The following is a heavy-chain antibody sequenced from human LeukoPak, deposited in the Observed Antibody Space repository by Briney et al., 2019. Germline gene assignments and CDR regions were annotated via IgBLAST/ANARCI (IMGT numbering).Heavy chain of an antibody. J-gene: IGHJ3*02. CDR3: AGYCSSTSCEPDAFDI. V-gene: IGHV6-1*01. D-gene: IGHD2-2*01. Sequence: SQTLSLTCAISGDSVSSNSAAWNWIRQSPSRGLEWLGRTYYRSKWYNDYAVSVKSRITINPDTSKNQFSLQLNSVTPEDTAVYYCAGYCSSTSCEPDAFDIWGQGTMVTVSS. CDR2: TYYRSKWYN. CDR1: GDSVSSNSAA.